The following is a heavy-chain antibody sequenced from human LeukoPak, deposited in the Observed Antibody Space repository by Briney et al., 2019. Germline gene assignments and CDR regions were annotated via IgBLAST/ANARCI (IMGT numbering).Heavy chain of an antibody. D-gene: IGHD6-19*01. CDR1: GYTFTSYT. CDR3: ARGWSSGWYNWFDP. Sequence: ASAKVSCKASGYTFTSYTMHWVRQAPGQRLEWMGWINAGNGDTKYSQKFQGRVTITRDTSASTAYMELSSLRSEDTAVYYCARGWSSGWYNWFDPWGQGTLVTVSS. J-gene: IGHJ5*02. CDR2: INAGNGDT. V-gene: IGHV1-3*01.